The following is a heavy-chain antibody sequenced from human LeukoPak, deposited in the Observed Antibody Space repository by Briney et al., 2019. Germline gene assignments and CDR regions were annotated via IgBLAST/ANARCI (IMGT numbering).Heavy chain of an antibody. J-gene: IGHJ3*02. CDR3: ARPHSSTDFYAFDI. CDR2: IRTSGST. CDR1: GGSISDYY. V-gene: IGHV4-4*09. Sequence: SETLSLTCTVPGGSISDYYWSWIRQPPGTGLEWIGYIRTSGSTNYSPSLASRVTMSVDTSKNQISLKLRSVTAADTAVYYCARPHSSTDFYAFDIWGQGTMVTVSS. D-gene: IGHD2-2*01.